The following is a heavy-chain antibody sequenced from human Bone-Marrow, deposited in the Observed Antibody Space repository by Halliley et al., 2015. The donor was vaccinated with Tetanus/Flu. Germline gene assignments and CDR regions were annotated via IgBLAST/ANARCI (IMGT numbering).Heavy chain of an antibody. CDR1: GGSMNAHH. CDR2: ISYSGAL. Sequence: TLSLTCTVSGGSMNAHHWTWIRQPPGKGLEWIGHISYSGALDYTPSLEGRVTISLDTSTDHFSLNLRSVTAADTAVYYCARDSYSWSVMGEFDPWGQGTLVIGSS. J-gene: IGHJ5*02. V-gene: IGHV4-59*11. D-gene: IGHD1-26*01. CDR3: ARDSYSWSVMGEFDP.